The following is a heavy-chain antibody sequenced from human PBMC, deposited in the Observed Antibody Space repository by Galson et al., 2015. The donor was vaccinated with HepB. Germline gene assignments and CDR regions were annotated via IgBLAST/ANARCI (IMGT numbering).Heavy chain of an antibody. CDR1: GYTFTSYG. CDR3: ARVSSSWLTDY. J-gene: IGHJ4*02. CDR2: ISAYNGNT. V-gene: IGHV1-18*01. Sequence: SVTVSCKASGYTFTSYGISWVRQAPGPGLEWMGWISAYNGNTHYAQKLQGRVTTTTDNSTRTAYMELRSLRSDDTAVYYCARVSSSWLTDYWGQGTLVTVSS. D-gene: IGHD6-13*01.